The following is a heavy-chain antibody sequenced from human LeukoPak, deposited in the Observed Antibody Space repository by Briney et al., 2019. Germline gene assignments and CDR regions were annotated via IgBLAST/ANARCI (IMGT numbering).Heavy chain of an antibody. CDR2: IYYSGST. J-gene: IGHJ4*02. Sequence: PSETLSLTCTVSGGSIRSSSYYWGWIRQPPGKGLEWIGSIYYSGSTYYNPSLKSRVTISVDTSKNQFSLKLSSVTAADTAVYYCASHPLRWYFDYWGQGTLVTVSS. CDR3: ASHPLRWYFDY. V-gene: IGHV4-39*01. CDR1: GGSIRSSSYY. D-gene: IGHD3-16*01.